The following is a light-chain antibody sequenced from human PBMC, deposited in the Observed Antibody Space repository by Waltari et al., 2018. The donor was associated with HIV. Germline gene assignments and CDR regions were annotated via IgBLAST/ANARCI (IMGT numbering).Light chain of an antibody. J-gene: IGLJ3*02. CDR3: ETWDSNFWV. CDR2: LEGSGSY. V-gene: IGLV4-60*03. Sequence: QPVLTQSSSASASLGSSVKPTSTLSSRPSTHLPPCHPQQPGKAPRYLMKLEGSGSYNKGSGVPDRFSGSSSGADCYLTISNLQSEDEADYYCETWDSNFWVFGGGTKLTVL. CDR1: SRPSTHL.